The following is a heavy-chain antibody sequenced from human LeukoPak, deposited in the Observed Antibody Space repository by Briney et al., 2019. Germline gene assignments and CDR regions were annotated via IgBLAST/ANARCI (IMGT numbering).Heavy chain of an antibody. CDR2: IYTSGST. D-gene: IGHD2-15*01. J-gene: IGHJ3*02. V-gene: IGHV4-4*07. CDR3: ARDIVVVVAATPSVYVAFDI. Sequence: SETLSLTCTVSGGSISSYYWSWIRQPAGKGLEWIGRIYTSGSTNYNPSLKSRVTMSVDTSKNQFSLKLSSVTAADTAVYYCARDIVVVVAATPSVYVAFDIWGQGTMVTVSS. CDR1: GGSISSYY.